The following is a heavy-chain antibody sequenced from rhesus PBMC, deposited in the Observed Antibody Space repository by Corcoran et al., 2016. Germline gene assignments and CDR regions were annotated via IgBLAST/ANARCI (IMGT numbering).Heavy chain of an antibody. J-gene: IGHJ4*01. D-gene: IGHD6-13*01. Sequence: QLQLQESGPGLVKPSETLSVTCAVSDGSISSSYWSWLRQAPGKGLEWIGCGYGSGSSTNYNPSLKSRVTLSVDTSKNQLSLKLSSVTTADTAVYYCARDRWYYFDYWGQGVLVTVSS. V-gene: IGHV4-169*02. CDR1: DGSISSSY. CDR2: GYGSGSST. CDR3: ARDRWYYFDY.